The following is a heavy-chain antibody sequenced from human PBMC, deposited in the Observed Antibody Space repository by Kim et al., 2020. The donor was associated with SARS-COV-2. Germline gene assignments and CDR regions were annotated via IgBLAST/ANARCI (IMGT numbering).Heavy chain of an antibody. V-gene: IGHV3-48*03. Sequence: GGSLRLSCAASGFTFSSYEMNWVRQAPGKGLEWVSYISSSGSTIHYADSVKGRFTISRDNAKNSLYLQMNSLRAEDTAVYYYARESDVAGNDYWGQGSLVTVSS. CDR2: ISSSGSTI. D-gene: IGHD6-19*01. J-gene: IGHJ4*02. CDR3: ARESDVAGNDY. CDR1: GFTFSSYE.